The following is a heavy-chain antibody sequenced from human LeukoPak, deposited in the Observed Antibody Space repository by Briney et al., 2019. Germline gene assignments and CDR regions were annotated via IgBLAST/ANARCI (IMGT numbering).Heavy chain of an antibody. CDR1: GFTFSNYV. J-gene: IGHJ6*03. CDR2: IAHDGSNK. Sequence: AGGSLRLSCAASGFTFSNYVMQWVRQAPGKGLEWVALIAHDGSNKYYADSVKGRFTISRENSKNTVYLQMNSLRAEDTAVYYCARAPAWSSSSWYYMDVWGKGTTVTVSS. CDR3: ARAPAWSSSSWYYMDV. V-gene: IGHV3-30*03. D-gene: IGHD6-13*01.